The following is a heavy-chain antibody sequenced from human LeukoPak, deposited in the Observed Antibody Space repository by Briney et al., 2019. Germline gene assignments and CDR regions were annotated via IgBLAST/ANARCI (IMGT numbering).Heavy chain of an antibody. CDR2: MNQDGSAI. CDR1: GFTFSRHW. Sequence: GGSLRLSCAASGFTFSRHWMSWVRQAPGKGLERVAHMNQDGSAIYSIDSVKGLFAISRDNDKNSLYLHMSGLTVADTAVYYCARTVPGHPDDYFDYWGQGTLVTVSS. CDR3: ARTVPGHPDDYFDY. V-gene: IGHV3-7*01. J-gene: IGHJ4*02. D-gene: IGHD6-19*01.